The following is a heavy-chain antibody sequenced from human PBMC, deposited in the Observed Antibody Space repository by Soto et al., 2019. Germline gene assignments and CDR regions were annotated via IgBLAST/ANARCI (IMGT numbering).Heavy chain of an antibody. D-gene: IGHD6-13*01. J-gene: IGHJ5*02. CDR2: IAPFNGKT. CDR1: GYIFNHYG. Sequence: ASVKVSCKASGYIFNHYGINWVREAPGQGLEWVGWIAPFNGKTSFLQSLHDRVSMTMDTSAATAYLEVRSLTSDDTGVYFCVREGGSSTYSTLALHHWAQGTLVTIFS. CDR3: VREGGSSTYSTLALHH. V-gene: IGHV1-18*04.